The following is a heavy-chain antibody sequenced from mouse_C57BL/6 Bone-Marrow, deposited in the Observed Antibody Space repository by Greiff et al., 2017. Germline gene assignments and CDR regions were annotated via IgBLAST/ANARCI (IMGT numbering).Heavy chain of an antibody. Sequence: VQLQQPGAELVMPGASVKLSCKASGYTFTSYWMHWVKQRPGQGLEWIGEIDPSDSYTNYNQKFKGKSTLTVDKSSSTAYMQRSSLTSEDSAVYYWAADCYYGFAYWGQGTLGTVSA. V-gene: IGHV1-69*01. D-gene: IGHD2-3*01. CDR3: AADCYYGFAY. J-gene: IGHJ3*01. CDR2: IDPSDSYT. CDR1: GYTFTSYW.